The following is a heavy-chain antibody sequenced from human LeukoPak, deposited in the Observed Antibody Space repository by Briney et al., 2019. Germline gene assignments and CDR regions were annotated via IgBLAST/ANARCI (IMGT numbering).Heavy chain of an antibody. V-gene: IGHV1-18*01. J-gene: IGHJ4*02. CDR2: ISGYNGNT. CDR1: GYTFTSYG. CDR3: ARSRGGYSYGYGEN. Sequence: AASVKVSCKASGYTFTSYGISWVRQAPGQGLEWMGWISGYNGNTNYAQKLQGRVTMSTDTSTNTAYMELRSLRSDDTAVYYCARSRGGYSYGYGENWGQGALVTVSS. D-gene: IGHD5-18*01.